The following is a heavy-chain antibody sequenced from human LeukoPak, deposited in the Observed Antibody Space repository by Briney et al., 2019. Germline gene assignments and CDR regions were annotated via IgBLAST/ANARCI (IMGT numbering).Heavy chain of an antibody. CDR3: ARYYYDSSGYEKVEYFQH. J-gene: IGHJ1*01. D-gene: IGHD3-22*01. Sequence: SETLSLTCTVSGGSISSYYWSWIRQPPGKGLEWIGYIYYTGGSNYNPSLKSRVTISVDTSKNQFSLKLSSVTAADTAVYYCARYYYDSSGYEKVEYFQHWGQGTLVTVSS. V-gene: IGHV4-59*01. CDR2: IYYTGGS. CDR1: GGSISSYY.